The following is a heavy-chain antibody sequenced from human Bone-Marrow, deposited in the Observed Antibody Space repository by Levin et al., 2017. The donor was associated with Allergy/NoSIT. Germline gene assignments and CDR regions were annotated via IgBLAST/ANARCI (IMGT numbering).Heavy chain of an antibody. CDR3: ARDVSRSISWYDY. CDR1: GFTFSTYS. J-gene: IGHJ4*02. Sequence: GGSLRLSCAASGFTFSTYSMNWVRQAPGKGLEWVSSISSSGNYIYYPDSVKGRFTISRDNTKNSLYLQMNSLRAEDTAVYYCARDVSRSISWYDYWGQGTLVTVSS. CDR2: ISSSGNYI. V-gene: IGHV3-21*01. D-gene: IGHD2-2*01.